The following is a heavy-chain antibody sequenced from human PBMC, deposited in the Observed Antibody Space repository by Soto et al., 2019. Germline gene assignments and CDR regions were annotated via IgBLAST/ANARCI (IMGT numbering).Heavy chain of an antibody. Sequence: ASVKVSCKASGYTFTGYYMHWVRQAPGQGLEWMGWINPNSGGTNYAQKFQERVTITRDMSTSTAYMELSSLRSEDTAVYYCAAGLENCSGGSCYPPEYYYYYYMDVWGKGTTVTVSS. CDR3: AAGLENCSGGSCYPPEYYYYYYMDV. V-gene: IGHV1-2*02. CDR2: INPNSGGT. J-gene: IGHJ6*03. CDR1: GYTFTGYY. D-gene: IGHD2-15*01.